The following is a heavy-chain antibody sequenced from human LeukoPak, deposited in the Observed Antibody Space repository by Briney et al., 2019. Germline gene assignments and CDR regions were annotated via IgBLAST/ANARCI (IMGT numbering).Heavy chain of an antibody. J-gene: IGHJ4*02. CDR3: AKTRKGFDY. V-gene: IGHV3-64*04. Sequence: GGSLRLSCSGSGFTFSSYSMHWVRQAPGRGLEYVSGITTNGGSTYYADSVRGRFTISRDNSKNTLYLQMNSLRVEDTAVYYCAKTRKGFDYWGQGTLVTVSS. CDR1: GFTFSSYS. CDR2: ITTNGGST. D-gene: IGHD1-14*01.